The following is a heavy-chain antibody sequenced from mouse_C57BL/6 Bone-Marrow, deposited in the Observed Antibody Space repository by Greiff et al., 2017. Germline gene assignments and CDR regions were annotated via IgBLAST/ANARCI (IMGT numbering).Heavy chain of an antibody. Sequence: VKLVESGPGLVQPSQSLSITCTVSGFSLTSYGVHWVRQSPGKGLEWLGVIWRGGGTDYNAAFMSRLSITKDNSKSQVFFKMYSLQANDTAIDYCAKSLPWYFDVWGTGTTVTVSS. V-gene: IGHV2-5*01. D-gene: IGHD1-2*01. CDR2: IWRGGGT. CDR1: GFSLTSYG. CDR3: AKSLPWYFDV. J-gene: IGHJ1*03.